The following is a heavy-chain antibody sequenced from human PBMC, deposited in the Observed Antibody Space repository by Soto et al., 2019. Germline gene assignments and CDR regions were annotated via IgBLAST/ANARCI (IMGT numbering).Heavy chain of an antibody. CDR2: FSLSGTT. CDR1: GASIAGSSY. V-gene: IGHV4-4*07. Sequence: ETLSLTCSVSGASIAGSSYWSWIRQPAGKGLEWIGRFSLSGTTNYSPSLRSRVTMSADVSKNQFSLRLTSVTAADTALYYCARGMTPPGAPAWYYFDSWGQGTLVTVSS. CDR3: ARGMTPPGAPAWYYFDS. J-gene: IGHJ4*02. D-gene: IGHD2-8*02.